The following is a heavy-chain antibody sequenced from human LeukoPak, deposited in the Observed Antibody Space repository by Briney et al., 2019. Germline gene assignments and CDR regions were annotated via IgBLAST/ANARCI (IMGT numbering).Heavy chain of an antibody. D-gene: IGHD3-22*01. J-gene: IGHJ5*02. V-gene: IGHV1-69*06. Sequence: GASVKVSCKASGYTFTSYGISWVRQAPGQGLEWMGGIIPIFGTANYAQKFQGRVTITADKSTSTAYMELSSLRSEDTAVYYCAILPPYDSSGWYWFDPWGQGTLVTVSS. CDR1: GYTFTSYG. CDR3: AILPPYDSSGWYWFDP. CDR2: IIPIFGTA.